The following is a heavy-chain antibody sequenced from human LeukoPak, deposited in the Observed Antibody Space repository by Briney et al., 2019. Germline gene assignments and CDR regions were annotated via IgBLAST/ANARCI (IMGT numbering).Heavy chain of an antibody. J-gene: IGHJ4*02. Sequence: GASVKVSCKASGYTFTSYDINWVRQATGQGLEWMGLINPSGGSTSYAQKFQGRVTMTRDTSTSTVYMELSSLRSEDTAVYYCARAGMVDSSGYYLDYWGQGTLVTVSS. D-gene: IGHD3-22*01. CDR3: ARAGMVDSSGYYLDY. V-gene: IGHV1-46*01. CDR1: GYTFTSYD. CDR2: INPSGGST.